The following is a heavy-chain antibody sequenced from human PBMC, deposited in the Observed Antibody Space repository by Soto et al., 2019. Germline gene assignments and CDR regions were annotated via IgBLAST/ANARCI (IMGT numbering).Heavy chain of an antibody. J-gene: IGHJ3*02. D-gene: IGHD3-3*01. Sequence: QVQLQESGPGLVKPSQTLSLTCTVSGGSISRGGYYWSWIRQHPGKGLEWIGYIYYSGSTYYNPSLKSRVTISVDTSKNQFSLKLSSVTAADTAVYYCARTGYDFWSGRRPLGAFDIWGQGTMVTVSS. CDR3: ARTGYDFWSGRRPLGAFDI. V-gene: IGHV4-31*03. CDR2: IYYSGST. CDR1: GGSISRGGYY.